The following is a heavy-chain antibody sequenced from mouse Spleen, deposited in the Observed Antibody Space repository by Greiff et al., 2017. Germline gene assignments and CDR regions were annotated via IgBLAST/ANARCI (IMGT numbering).Heavy chain of an antibody. Sequence: LVKPGASVKIPCKASGFTFNDYDMDLVKQSHGKSLEWIGDINPNIGGTIYNQKFKGKATLTLDKSSSTAYMELRSLTSEDTADYYCARGDDYDPWFAYWGQGTLVTVSA. CDR3: ARGDDYDPWFAY. CDR1: GFTFNDYD. J-gene: IGHJ3*01. D-gene: IGHD2-4*01. CDR2: INPNIGGT. V-gene: IGHV1-18*01.